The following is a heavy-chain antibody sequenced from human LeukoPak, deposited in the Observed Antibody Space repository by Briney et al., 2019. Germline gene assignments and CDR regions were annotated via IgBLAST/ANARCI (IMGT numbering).Heavy chain of an antibody. CDR2: IYYSGTT. D-gene: IGHD6-19*01. V-gene: IGHV4-59*12. CDR3: ARDGLNGHSSVWYSYFVY. CDR1: GGSTTSYY. J-gene: IGHJ4*02. Sequence: SETLSLTCTVSGGSTTSYYWNWIRQPPGKGLEWIGYIYYSGTTNYNPSLKSRATISVDTSKNQFSLQLNSVTPEDTAVYYCARDGLNGHSSVWYSYFVYWGQGIMVTVSS.